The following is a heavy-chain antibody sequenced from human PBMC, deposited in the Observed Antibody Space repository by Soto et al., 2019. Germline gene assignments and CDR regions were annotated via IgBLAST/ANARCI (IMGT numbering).Heavy chain of an antibody. CDR2: IIPIFGTA. CDR3: ARAVTMVRGVILYYYYGMDV. V-gene: IGHV1-69*01. CDR1: GGTFSSYA. Sequence: QVQLVQSGAEVKKPGSSVKVSCKASGGTFSSYAISWVRQAPGQGLEWMGGIIPIFGTANYAQKFQGRVKITADESTSTAYMELSSLRSEDTAVYYCARAVTMVRGVILYYYYGMDVLGQGTTVNVSS. D-gene: IGHD3-10*01. J-gene: IGHJ6*02.